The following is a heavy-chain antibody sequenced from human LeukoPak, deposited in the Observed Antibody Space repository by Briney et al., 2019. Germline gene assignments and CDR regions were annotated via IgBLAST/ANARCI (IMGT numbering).Heavy chain of an antibody. CDR1: GFTFNRCS. CDR2: ISSSGTTI. CDR3: AKFGYSYGEINPEFDF. V-gene: IGHV3-48*01. D-gene: IGHD5-18*01. Sequence: GGSLRLSCAASGFTFNRCSMNWVRQAPGKGLEWISYISSSGTTIYYADSVQGRFIISRDNARNSLYLQMNSLRVEDTAVYYCAKFGYSYGEINPEFDFWGQGTQVTVSS. J-gene: IGHJ4*02.